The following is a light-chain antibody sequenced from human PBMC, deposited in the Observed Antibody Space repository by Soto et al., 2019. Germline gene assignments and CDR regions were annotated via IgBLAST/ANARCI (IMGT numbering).Light chain of an antibody. CDR3: QQRSNWVT. CDR2: DAS. Sequence: EIVLTQSPATLSLSPGGRATLSCRASQSVSSYLAWYQQKPGQAPRLLIYDASNMATGIPARFSGSGSGTDFTLTISSLEPEDFAVYYCQQRSNWVTFGGGTKVEIK. V-gene: IGKV3-11*01. CDR1: QSVSSY. J-gene: IGKJ4*01.